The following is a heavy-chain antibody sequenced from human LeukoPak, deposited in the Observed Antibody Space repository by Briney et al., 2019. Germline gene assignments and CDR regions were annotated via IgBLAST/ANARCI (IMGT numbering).Heavy chain of an antibody. CDR2: INTNGGAT. J-gene: IGHJ4*02. CDR1: GFTFSSYA. D-gene: IGHD1-7*01. CDR3: ARAQTGATSYFFDD. V-gene: IGHV3-64*01. Sequence: GGSLRLSCAASGFTFSSYAMYWVSQAPGKGLEYVSGINTNGGATFYAKSVKGRFTISRDDSKNTLYLHMGSLRGEDMAVYYCARAQTGATSYFFDDWGQGTLVTVSS.